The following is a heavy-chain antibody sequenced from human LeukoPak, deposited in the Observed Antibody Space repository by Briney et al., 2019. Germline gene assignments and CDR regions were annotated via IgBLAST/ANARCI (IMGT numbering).Heavy chain of an antibody. CDR1: GYTFTGYH. CDR3: ARESDYHILTGPFDY. Sequence: ASVKVSCKASGYTFTGYHMHWVRQAPGQGLEWMGWINPNSGYTDYAQNFQGRVTMTRDTSISTAYMDLRTLRPDDTAVYYCARESDYHILTGPFDYWGQGTLVTVSS. V-gene: IGHV1-2*02. CDR2: INPNSGYT. D-gene: IGHD3-9*01. J-gene: IGHJ4*02.